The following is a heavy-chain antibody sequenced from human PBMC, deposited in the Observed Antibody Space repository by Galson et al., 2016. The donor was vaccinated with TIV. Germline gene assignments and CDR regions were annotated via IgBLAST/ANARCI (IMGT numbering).Heavy chain of an antibody. CDR1: GYRFGEYS. CDR2: INPNSGVP. J-gene: IGHJ3*02. V-gene: IGHV1-2*02. CDR3: ARARRREFQILLTHDACDT. Sequence: SGYRFGEYSMHWVRQAPGQGLEWMGWINPNSGVPKYAQRFQGRVTMTWDTSVSTAYLDLNRLRSDDTAVYYCARARRREFQILLTHDACDTWGHGTLVTVSS. D-gene: IGHD2/OR15-2a*01.